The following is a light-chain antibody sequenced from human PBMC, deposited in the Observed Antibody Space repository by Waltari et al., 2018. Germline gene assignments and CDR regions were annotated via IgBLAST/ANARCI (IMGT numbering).Light chain of an antibody. Sequence: DVVMTQSPRSLPVTLGQSASISCRSSQSLVHSDGDTYLHWFQQRPGQSPRRLINKVSERDPGVPDRFSGSGSGTDFTLEISTVEAEDVGVYYCIQSTHWPPWTFGQGTKVEIK. V-gene: IGKV2-30*02. J-gene: IGKJ1*01. CDR1: QSLVHSDGDTY. CDR3: IQSTHWPPWT. CDR2: KVS.